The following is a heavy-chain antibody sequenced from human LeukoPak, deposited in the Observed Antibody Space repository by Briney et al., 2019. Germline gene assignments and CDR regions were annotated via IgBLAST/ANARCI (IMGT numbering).Heavy chain of an antibody. CDR2: TYYRSKWYN. Sequence: SQTLSLTCAISGDSVSSNSAAWNWIRQSPSRDLEWLGRTYYRSKWYNDYAVSVKSRITINPDTSKNQFSLQLNSVTPEDTAVYYCARSYSSSWYDELGVDYWGQGTLVTVSS. J-gene: IGHJ4*02. CDR1: GDSVSSNSAA. V-gene: IGHV6-1*01. D-gene: IGHD6-13*01. CDR3: ARSYSSSWYDELGVDY.